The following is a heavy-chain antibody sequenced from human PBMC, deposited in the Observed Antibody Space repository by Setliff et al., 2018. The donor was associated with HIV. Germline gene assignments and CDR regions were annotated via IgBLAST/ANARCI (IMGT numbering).Heavy chain of an antibody. CDR1: GGTFSSYT. V-gene: IGHV1-69*02. D-gene: IGHD3-16*01. Sequence: AASVKVSCKASGGTFSSYTINWVRQAPGQGLEWMGRSIPILGIGNDEQAQKFKGRVTFTADKSTSTVYMELGSLRSEDTAVYYCARCGAGEWHLYMDVWGKGTAVTVSS. CDR2: SIPILGIG. J-gene: IGHJ6*03. CDR3: ARCGAGEWHLYMDV.